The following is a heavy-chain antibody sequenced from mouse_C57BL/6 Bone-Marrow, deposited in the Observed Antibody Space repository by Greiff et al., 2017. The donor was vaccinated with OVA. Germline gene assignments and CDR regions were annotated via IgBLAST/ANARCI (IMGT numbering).Heavy chain of an antibody. D-gene: IGHD2-2*01. CDR3: ARGGYYGYYFDY. V-gene: IGHV1-18*01. CDR1: GYTFTDYY. CDR2: INPNNGGT. J-gene: IGHJ2*01. Sequence: VQLQQSGPELVKPGASVKIPCKASGYTFTDYYMDWVKQSHGQSLEWIGDINPNNGGTNYNQKFKGKATLTVDKSSRTAYMELRSLTSENTSVYYSARGGYYGYYFDYWGQGTTLTVSS.